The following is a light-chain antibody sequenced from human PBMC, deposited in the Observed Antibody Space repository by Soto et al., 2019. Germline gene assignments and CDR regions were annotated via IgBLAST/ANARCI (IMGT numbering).Light chain of an antibody. Sequence: DIQMTHSPSTLSATAGDRVTITCRASQSISSWLAWYQHKPGKAPNLLMYGASYLKSGVPTRFSGSGSGTDFTLTISSLQPEDFATYYCQQPYTTPEITFGQGTRLEIK. CDR1: QSISSW. V-gene: IGKV1-39*01. CDR3: QQPYTTPEIT. CDR2: GAS. J-gene: IGKJ5*01.